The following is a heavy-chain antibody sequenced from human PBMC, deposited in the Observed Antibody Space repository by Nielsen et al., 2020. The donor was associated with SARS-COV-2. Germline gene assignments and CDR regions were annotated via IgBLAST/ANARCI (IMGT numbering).Heavy chain of an antibody. CDR2: ISSSSSYI. J-gene: IGHJ3*02. V-gene: IGHV3-21*01. CDR1: GFTFSSYS. Sequence: GGSLRLSCAASGFTFSSYSMNWVRQAPGKGLEWVSSISSSSSYIYYADSVKGRFTISRDNAKNSLYLQMNSLRAEDTAVYYCARGLDFWSYGTPDAFDIWGQGTMVTVSS. D-gene: IGHD3-3*01. CDR3: ARGLDFWSYGTPDAFDI.